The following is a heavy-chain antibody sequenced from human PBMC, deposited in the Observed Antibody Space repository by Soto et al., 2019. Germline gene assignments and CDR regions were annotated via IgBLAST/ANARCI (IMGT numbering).Heavy chain of an antibody. D-gene: IGHD2-8*01. CDR3: ARNGYYAIDY. Sequence: QVQLQQWGAGLLQPSETLSLTCGVHGRSLSGDYWSWIRRPPGKGLEWIGEINGHGNTNYNPSLKSRLTISADPSKSQFSLKVSSVTAADTAIYYCARNGYYAIDYWGQGILVTVSS. CDR1: GRSLSGDY. V-gene: IGHV4-34*01. J-gene: IGHJ4*02. CDR2: INGHGNT.